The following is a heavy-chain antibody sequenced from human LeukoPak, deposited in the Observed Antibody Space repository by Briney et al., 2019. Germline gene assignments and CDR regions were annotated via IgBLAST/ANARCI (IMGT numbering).Heavy chain of an antibody. CDR1: EFTFTRHT. J-gene: IGHJ6*04. CDR3: ARSHWQMDHYDGTDV. Sequence: GASVKVSCKASEFTFTRHTINWIRQAPGRGLEWMGWISAFTGNTNYAQQFREKIIMTTDISTNTAHLELKSLTFDDTAVYYCARSHWQMDHYDGTDVWGRGTTVTVSS. V-gene: IGHV1-18*04. CDR2: ISAFTGNT. D-gene: IGHD3-16*01.